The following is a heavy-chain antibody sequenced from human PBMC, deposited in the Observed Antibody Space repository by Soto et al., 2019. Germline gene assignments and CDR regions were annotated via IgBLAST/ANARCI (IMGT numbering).Heavy chain of an antibody. J-gene: IGHJ4*02. V-gene: IGHV4-59*01. CDR1: GGSIISGY. CDR2: ISYSGNT. D-gene: IGHD6-19*01. CDR3: ARIHWAQSSLDY. Sequence: SETLSLTCTVSGGSIISGYWSWIRQPPGKRLEWIGYISYSGNTNYNPSLKSRVTMSVDTPKNQFSLRLSSVTTADTAVYYCARIHWAQSSLDYWGRGILVTVS.